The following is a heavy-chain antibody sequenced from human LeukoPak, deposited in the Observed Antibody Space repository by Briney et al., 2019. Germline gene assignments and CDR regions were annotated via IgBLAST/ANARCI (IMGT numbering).Heavy chain of an antibody. CDR2: FDPEDGET. CDR3: ATGSDIAAAGYNWFDP. V-gene: IGHV1-24*01. Sequence: ASVKVSCKVSGYTLTELSMHWVRQAPGKGLEWMGGFDPEDGETIYAQEFQGRVTMTEDTSTDTAYMELSSLRSEDTAVYYCATGSDIAAAGYNWFDPWGQGTLVTVSS. J-gene: IGHJ5*02. D-gene: IGHD6-13*01. CDR1: GYTLTELS.